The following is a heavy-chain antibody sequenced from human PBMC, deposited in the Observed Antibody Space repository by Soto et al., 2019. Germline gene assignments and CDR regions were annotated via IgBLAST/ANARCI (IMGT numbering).Heavy chain of an antibody. J-gene: IGHJ5*02. CDR2: IYYSGST. Sequence: SETLSLTCIVSGGSISSSSYYWGWIRQPPGKGLEWIGSIYYSGSTYYNPSLKSRVTISVDTSKNQFSLKLSSVTAADTAVFYCVRHRARNWFDPWGQGTLVTVS. CDR1: GGSISSSSYY. D-gene: IGHD6-6*01. V-gene: IGHV4-39*01. CDR3: VRHRARNWFDP.